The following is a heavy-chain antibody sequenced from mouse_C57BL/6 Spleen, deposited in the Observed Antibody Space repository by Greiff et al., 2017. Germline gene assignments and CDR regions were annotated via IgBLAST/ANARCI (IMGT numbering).Heavy chain of an antibody. D-gene: IGHD4-1*01. CDR1: GFTFSDYG. J-gene: IGHJ1*03. V-gene: IGHV5-17*01. Sequence: EVMLVESGGGLVKPGGSLKLSCAASGFTFSDYGMHWVRQAPEKGLEWVAYISSGSSTIYSADTVKGRFTISRDNAKNTLFLQMTSLRSEDTAMYYCAKRTGTSWYFDVWGTGTTVTVSS. CDR2: ISSGSSTI. CDR3: AKRTGTSWYFDV.